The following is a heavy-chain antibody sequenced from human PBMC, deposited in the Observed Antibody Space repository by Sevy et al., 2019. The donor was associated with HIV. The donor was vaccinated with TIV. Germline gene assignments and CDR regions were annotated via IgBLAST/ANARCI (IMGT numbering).Heavy chain of an antibody. CDR2: FDPEDDER. Sequence: ASVKVSCKVSGNTLTQLSMHWVRQVPGKGLEWMGSFDPEDDERIYAQKFQGRVTMTEDTSTDTAYMELSSLRSEDTAVYYCATDIVVGRDYWGQGTLVTVSS. CDR3: ATDIVVGRDY. V-gene: IGHV1-24*01. D-gene: IGHD2-2*01. J-gene: IGHJ4*02. CDR1: GNTLTQLS.